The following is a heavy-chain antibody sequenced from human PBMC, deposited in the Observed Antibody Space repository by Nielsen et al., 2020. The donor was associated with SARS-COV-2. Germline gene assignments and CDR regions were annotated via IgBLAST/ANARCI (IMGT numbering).Heavy chain of an antibody. D-gene: IGHD3-10*01. Sequence: GESLKISCAASGFTFSSYGMHWVRQAPGKGLEWVAVISYDGSNKYYADSVKGRFTISRDNAKNSLYLQMNSLRAEDTAVYYCARDGGFGEFPLDYWGQGTLVTVSS. CDR3: ARDGGFGEFPLDY. J-gene: IGHJ4*02. CDR2: ISYDGSNK. CDR1: GFTFSSYG. V-gene: IGHV3-33*05.